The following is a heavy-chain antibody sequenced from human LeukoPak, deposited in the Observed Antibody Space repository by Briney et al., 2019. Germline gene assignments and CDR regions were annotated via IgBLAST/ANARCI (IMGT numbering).Heavy chain of an antibody. CDR3: TKTTVTRENWFDP. CDR2: ISGSGGST. D-gene: IGHD4-17*01. J-gene: IGHJ5*02. Sequence: QAGGSLRLSCAASGFTFSSYAMSWVRQAPGKGLEWVSAISGSGGSTYYADSVKGRFTISRDNPKNTLYLQMNSLRAEDTAVYYCTKTTVTRENWFDPWGQGTLVTVSS. CDR1: GFTFSSYA. V-gene: IGHV3-23*01.